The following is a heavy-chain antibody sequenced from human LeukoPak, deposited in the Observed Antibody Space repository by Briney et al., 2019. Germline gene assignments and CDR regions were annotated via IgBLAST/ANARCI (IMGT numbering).Heavy chain of an antibody. Sequence: ASVKVSCKASGYTFTGYYMHWVRQAPGQGLEWMGWINPNSGGTNYAQKFQGRVTMTRDTSISTAYMELSRLRSDDTAVYYCARDGRHTSGCYYYMDVWGKGTTVTVSS. V-gene: IGHV1-2*02. CDR1: GYTFTGYY. CDR2: INPNSGGT. CDR3: ARDGRHTSGCYYYMDV. J-gene: IGHJ6*03. D-gene: IGHD6-25*01.